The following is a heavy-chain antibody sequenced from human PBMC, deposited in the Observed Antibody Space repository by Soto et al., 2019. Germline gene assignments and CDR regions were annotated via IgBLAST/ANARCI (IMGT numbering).Heavy chain of an antibody. CDR1: GFTFSIYG. V-gene: IGHV3-33*01. Sequence: GGSLRLSCAASGFTFSIYGMHWVRQAPGKGLEWVAVIWYDGSNKYYADSVKGRFTISRDNSKNTLYLQMNSLRAEDTAVYYCAREGRDILTGYYMRGSGGSLYYFDYWGQGTLVTVSS. J-gene: IGHJ4*02. CDR3: AREGRDILTGYYMRGSGGSLYYFDY. D-gene: IGHD3-9*01. CDR2: IWYDGSNK.